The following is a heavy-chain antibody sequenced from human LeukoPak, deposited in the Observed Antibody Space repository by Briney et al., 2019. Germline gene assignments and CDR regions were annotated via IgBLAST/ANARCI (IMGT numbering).Heavy chain of an antibody. CDR3: ARSGPDDYGDYFDY. Sequence: ATVKVSCKASGDTFTGYYMHWVRQAPGQGLEWMGWINTNSGGTNYAQKFQGRVTMTRDTTISTAYMELSRLRSDDTDVYYCARSGPDDYGDYFDYWGQGTLVTVSS. CDR1: GDTFTGYY. CDR2: INTNSGGT. J-gene: IGHJ4*02. V-gene: IGHV1-2*02. D-gene: IGHD4-17*01.